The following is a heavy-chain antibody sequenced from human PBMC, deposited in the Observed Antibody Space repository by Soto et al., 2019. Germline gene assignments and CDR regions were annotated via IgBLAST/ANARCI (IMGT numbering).Heavy chain of an antibody. J-gene: IGHJ6*03. CDR3: ARAYRGVSTSYYYYYMDV. CDR2: MNPNSGNT. V-gene: IGHV1-8*01. D-gene: IGHD2-2*01. Sequence: ASVKVSCKASGYTFTSYDINWVRQATGQGLEWMGWMNPNSGNTGYAQKFQGRVTMTRNTSISTAYMELSSLRSEDTAVYYFARAYRGVSTSYYYYYMDVWGKGTTVTVSS. CDR1: GYTFTSYD.